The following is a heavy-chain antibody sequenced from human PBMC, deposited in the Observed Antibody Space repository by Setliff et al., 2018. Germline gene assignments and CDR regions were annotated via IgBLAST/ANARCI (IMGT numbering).Heavy chain of an antibody. CDR2: IYYSGST. Sequence: SETLSLTCTVSGGSISSGGYYWSWIRQHPGKGLEWIGYIYYSGSTYYNPSLKSRVTISVDTSKNQFSLNLSSVTAADTAVYYCARVALVVVIRNAFDIWGQGTMVTVSS. CDR3: ARVALVVVIRNAFDI. CDR1: GGSISSGGYY. V-gene: IGHV4-31*03. J-gene: IGHJ3*02. D-gene: IGHD2-21*01.